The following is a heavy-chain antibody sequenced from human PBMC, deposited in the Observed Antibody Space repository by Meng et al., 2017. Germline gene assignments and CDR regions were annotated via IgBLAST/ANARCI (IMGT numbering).Heavy chain of an antibody. J-gene: IGHJ4*02. CDR3: AREGDGVISY. CDR2: ISSSSSYI. Sequence: GESLKISCAASGFTFSSYSMNWVRQAPGKGLEWVSSISSSSSYIYYADSVKGRFTISRDNAKNSLYLQMNSLRAEDTAVYYCAREGDGVISYWGQGTLVTVSS. CDR1: GFTFSSYS. D-gene: IGHD5-24*01. V-gene: IGHV3-21*01.